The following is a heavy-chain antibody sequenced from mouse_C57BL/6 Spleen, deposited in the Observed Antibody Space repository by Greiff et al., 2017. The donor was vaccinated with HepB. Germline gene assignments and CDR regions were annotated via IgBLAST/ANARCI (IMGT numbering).Heavy chain of an antibody. V-gene: IGHV1-53*01. D-gene: IGHD2-10*01. CDR3: ARSAYYGNYGGAMDY. CDR1: GYTFTSYW. Sequence: QVHVKQPGTELVKPGASVKLSCKASGYTFTSYWMHWVKQRPGQGLEWIGNINPSNGGTNYNEKFKSKATLTVDKSSSTAYMQLSSLTSEDSAVYYCARSAYYGNYGGAMDYWGQGTSVTVSS. CDR2: INPSNGGT. J-gene: IGHJ4*01.